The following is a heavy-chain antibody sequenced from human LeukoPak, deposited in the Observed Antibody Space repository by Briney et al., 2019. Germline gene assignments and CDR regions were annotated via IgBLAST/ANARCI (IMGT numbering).Heavy chain of an antibody. CDR1: GFTFSSDA. D-gene: IGHD3-10*01. CDR2: FSGGGGTT. V-gene: IGHV3-23*01. CDR3: AKASTFGELNRPFDY. J-gene: IGHJ4*02. Sequence: GESLRLSCAASGFTFSSDAMSWVRQAPGKGLEWVSVFSGGGGTTYYSDSVKGRFTISRDNSKNTLYLQMNSLRAEDTAVYYCAKASTFGELNRPFDYWGQGTLVTVSS.